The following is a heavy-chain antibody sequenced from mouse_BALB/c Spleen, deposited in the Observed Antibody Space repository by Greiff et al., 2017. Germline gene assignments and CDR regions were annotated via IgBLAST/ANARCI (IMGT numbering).Heavy chain of an antibody. D-gene: IGHD1-1*01. CDR1: GYTFTSYV. CDR2: INPYNDGT. V-gene: IGHV1-14*01. Sequence: EVQGVESGPELVKPGASVKMSCKASGYTFTSYVMHWVKQKPGQGLEWIGYINPYNDGTKYNEKFKGKATLTSDKSSSTAYMELSSLTSEDSAVYYCARGGSSYGWYFDVWGAGTTVTVSS. CDR3: ARGGSSYGWYFDV. J-gene: IGHJ1*01.